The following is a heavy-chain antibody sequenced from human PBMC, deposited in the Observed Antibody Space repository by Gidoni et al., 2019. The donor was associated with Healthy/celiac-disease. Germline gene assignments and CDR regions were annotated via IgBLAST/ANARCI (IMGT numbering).Heavy chain of an antibody. CDR1: GFTFSRYP. CDR3: AKDHRIYCTNGVCYPFPYFDY. Sequence: EVQLLESGGGLVQPGGSLRLSCAASGFTFSRYPMRWVRQAPGKGLEWVSAISGSGGSTYYADSVKGRFTISRDNSKNTLYLQMNSLRAEDTAVYYCAKDHRIYCTNGVCYPFPYFDYWGQGTLVTVSS. J-gene: IGHJ4*02. CDR2: ISGSGGST. V-gene: IGHV3-23*01. D-gene: IGHD2-8*01.